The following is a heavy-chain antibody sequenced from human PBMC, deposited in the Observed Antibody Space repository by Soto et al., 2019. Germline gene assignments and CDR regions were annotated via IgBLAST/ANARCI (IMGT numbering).Heavy chain of an antibody. V-gene: IGHV1-18*01. CDR1: GYTFTSYG. CDR2: ISAYNGNT. Sequence: QVQLVQSGAEVKKPGASVKVSCKASGYTFTSYGISWVRQAPGQGLEWMGWISAYNGNTNYAQKLQGRVTMTTDTSTSTAYLELRSLRSDDTAVYYCARDGYYDSSGYRSDFDYWGQGTLVTVSS. CDR3: ARDGYYDSSGYRSDFDY. D-gene: IGHD3-22*01. J-gene: IGHJ4*02.